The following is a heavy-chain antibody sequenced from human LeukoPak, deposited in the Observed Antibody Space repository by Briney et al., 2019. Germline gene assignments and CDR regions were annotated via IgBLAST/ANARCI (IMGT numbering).Heavy chain of an antibody. V-gene: IGHV4-39*01. J-gene: IGHJ4*02. CDR3: GRTVGTHRFDY. Sequence: PSETLSLTCTVSGGSISSSDYYWGWIRQPPGERLEWIGTIYYNGNTYYNPSLQSRVIISADTSKNQFSLKVTSVTAPDTAVYYCGRTVGTHRFDYWGQGILVTVSS. CDR1: GGSISSSDYY. D-gene: IGHD4-23*01. CDR2: IYYNGNT.